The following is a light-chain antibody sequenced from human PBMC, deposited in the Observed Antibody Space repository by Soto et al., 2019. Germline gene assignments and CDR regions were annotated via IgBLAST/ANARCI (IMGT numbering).Light chain of an antibody. CDR3: QQSYSAPWT. Sequence: DIQMTQSPSSLSASVGDRVTITCQASQDISNYLNWYQQKPGKAPKLLIYAASRLQGGVPSTFSGSGSGTDFTLTISSLQPEDFATYYCQQSYSAPWTFGQGTKVDI. CDR1: QDISNY. J-gene: IGKJ1*01. CDR2: AAS. V-gene: IGKV1-39*01.